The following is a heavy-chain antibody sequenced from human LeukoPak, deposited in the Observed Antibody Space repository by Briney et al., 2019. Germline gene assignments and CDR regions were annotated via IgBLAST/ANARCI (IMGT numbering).Heavy chain of an antibody. Sequence: GGPLRLSCAASGFTFSSSWMSWVRQAPGRGLEWVANIKRDGSEKYYVDSVKGRFTISRDNAKNSLDLQLNSLRAEDTAVYYCARTPADWYFDLWGRGTLVTVSS. CDR2: IKRDGSEK. J-gene: IGHJ2*01. V-gene: IGHV3-7*01. CDR1: GFTFSSSW. CDR3: ARTPADWYFDL.